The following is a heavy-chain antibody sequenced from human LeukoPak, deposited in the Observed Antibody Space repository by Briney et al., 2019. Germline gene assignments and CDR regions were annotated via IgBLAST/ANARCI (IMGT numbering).Heavy chain of an antibody. CDR2: INGSGSNT. J-gene: IGHJ4*02. V-gene: IGHV3-23*01. CDR3: VKSGGTFGYYYDSSGSFDL. CDR1: RFSFISYA. Sequence: GGSLRLSCKASRFSFISYAMSRVRQAPGGGPEWVSQINGSGSNTYYADSVKGRFTISRDNAKSTLFLQMNSLRDEDTAVYYCVKSGGTFGYYYDSSGSFDLWGQGTLVTVSS. D-gene: IGHD3-22*01.